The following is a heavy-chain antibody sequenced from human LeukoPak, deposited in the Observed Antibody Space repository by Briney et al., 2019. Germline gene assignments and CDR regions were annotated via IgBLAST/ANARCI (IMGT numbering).Heavy chain of an antibody. V-gene: IGHV3-30-3*01. CDR3: ARGSFRLV. J-gene: IGHJ4*02. CDR2: ISYDGSNK. CDR1: GFTFSSYA. D-gene: IGHD6-6*01. Sequence: GRSLRLSCAASGFTFSSYAMHWVRQAPGKGLEWVAVISYDGSNKYYADSVKGRFTISRDNSKNTLYLQMNSLRAEDTAVYYCARGSFRLVWGQGTLVTVSS.